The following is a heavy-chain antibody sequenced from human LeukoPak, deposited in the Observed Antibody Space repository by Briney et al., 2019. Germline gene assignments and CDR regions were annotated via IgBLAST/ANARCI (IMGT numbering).Heavy chain of an antibody. CDR3: ARITPAGRQLDY. V-gene: IGHV2-70*11. D-gene: IGHD6-13*01. J-gene: IGHJ4*02. CDR1: EFSLSTSGMC. Sequence: SGPALVKPTQTLTLTCTFSEFSLSTSGMCVSWIRHPPVKALEWLARIDWDDDKYYSTSLKTRLTISKDTSKNQVVLTMTNMDPVDTARYYCARITPAGRQLDYWGQGTLVTVSS. CDR2: IDWDDDK.